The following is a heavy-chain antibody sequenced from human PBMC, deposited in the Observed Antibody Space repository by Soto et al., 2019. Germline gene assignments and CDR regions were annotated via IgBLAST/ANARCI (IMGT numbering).Heavy chain of an antibody. CDR2: IYYSGST. V-gene: IGHV4-59*01. D-gene: IGHD1-26*01. J-gene: IGHJ4*02. CDR3: ARVPGIVRTWDY. CDR1: GGSISSYY. Sequence: SETLSLTCTVSGGSISSYYWSWIRQPPGKGLEWIGYIYYSGSTNYNPSLKSRVTISVDTSKNQFSLKLSSVTAADTAVYYCARVPGIVRTWDYWGQGTLVTVSS.